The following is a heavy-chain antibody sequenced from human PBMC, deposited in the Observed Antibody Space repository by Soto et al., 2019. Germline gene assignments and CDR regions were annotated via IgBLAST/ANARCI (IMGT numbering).Heavy chain of an antibody. CDR2: IYYSGST. CDR3: ARGRRWLQFPFDL. D-gene: IGHD5-12*01. J-gene: IGHJ2*01. CDR1: GGSISSGGYY. Sequence: QVQLQESGPGLVKPSQTLSLTCTVSGGSISSGGYYWSWIRQHPGKGLEWIGYIYYSGSTYYNPSLKRRVTISVDTSKNQFSLKLSSVTAADTAVYYCARGRRWLQFPFDLWGRGTLVTVSS. V-gene: IGHV4-31*03.